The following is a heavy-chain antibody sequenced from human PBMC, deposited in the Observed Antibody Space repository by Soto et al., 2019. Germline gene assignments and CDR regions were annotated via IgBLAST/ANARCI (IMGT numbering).Heavy chain of an antibody. V-gene: IGHV4-34*01. D-gene: IGHD2-15*01. CDR2: INHRGST. CDR3: ARGVNWVVATPYYFDY. Sequence: SETLSLTCAVYGGSFSANWWTWIRQPPGKGLEWIGEINHRGSTNYTPSLKNRVTVSVDTSNRQFSLKLSSVTAADTAVYYCARGVNWVVATPYYFDYWGQGTLVTVSS. CDR1: GGSFSANW. J-gene: IGHJ4*02.